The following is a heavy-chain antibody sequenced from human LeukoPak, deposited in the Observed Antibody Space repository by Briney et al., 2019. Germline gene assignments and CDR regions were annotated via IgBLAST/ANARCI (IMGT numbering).Heavy chain of an antibody. V-gene: IGHV4-61*05. CDR1: GVSISSSNSY. D-gene: IGHD3-10*01. Sequence: SETLSLTCTVSGVSISSSNSYWGWIRQPPVKGLEWIGYIYYSGSNNYNPSLKSRVTISVDTSKNQFSLKLSSVTAADTAVYYCASGYGSGSFDYWGQGTLVTVSS. J-gene: IGHJ4*02. CDR2: IYYSGSN. CDR3: ASGYGSGSFDY.